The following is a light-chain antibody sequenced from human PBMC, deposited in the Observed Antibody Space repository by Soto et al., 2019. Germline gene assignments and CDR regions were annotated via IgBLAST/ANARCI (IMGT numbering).Light chain of an antibody. J-gene: IGLJ1*01. V-gene: IGLV2-23*02. Sequence: QSVLTQPASVSGSPGQSITISCTGTSGDVGNYNLVSWYQQHPGKAPKLMIYEVNKWPSGVSNRFSGSKSGNTASLTISGLQAEDEAEYYCCSYVGSSTSYVFGTGTKVTVL. CDR2: EVN. CDR1: SGDVGNYNL. CDR3: CSYVGSSTSYV.